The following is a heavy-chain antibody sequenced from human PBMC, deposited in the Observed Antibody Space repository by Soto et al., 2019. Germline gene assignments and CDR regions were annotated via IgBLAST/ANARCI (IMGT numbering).Heavy chain of an antibody. Sequence: SETQSLTCPVSGGYISSYYLSWIRQPPGKGLEWIGYIYYSGSTNYNPSLKSRVTISVDTSKNQFSLKLSSVTAADTAVYYCARVVTALNQDYYYYYYMDVWGKGTTVTVSS. CDR3: ARVVTALNQDYYYYYYMDV. CDR2: IYYSGST. V-gene: IGHV4-59*01. J-gene: IGHJ6*03. CDR1: GGYISSYY. D-gene: IGHD3-10*01.